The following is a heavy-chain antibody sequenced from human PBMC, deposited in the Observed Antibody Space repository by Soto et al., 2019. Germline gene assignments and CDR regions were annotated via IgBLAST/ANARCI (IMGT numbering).Heavy chain of an antibody. V-gene: IGHV3-30*18. CDR2: ISYDGSNK. J-gene: IGHJ6*02. CDR1: GFTFSSYG. CDR3: AKDKTTVGYYYYYGMDV. Sequence: QVQLVESGGGVVQPGRSLRLSCAASGFTFSSYGMHWVRQAPGKGLEWVAVISYDGSNKYYVDSVKGRFTISRDNSKNTLYLQMNSLRAEDTAVYYCAKDKTTVGYYYYYGMDVWGQGTTVTVSS. D-gene: IGHD4-17*01.